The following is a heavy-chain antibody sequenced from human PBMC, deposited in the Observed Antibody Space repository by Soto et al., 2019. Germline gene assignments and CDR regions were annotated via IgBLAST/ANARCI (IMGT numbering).Heavy chain of an antibody. Sequence: PSETLSLTCTVAGCSISSSSYSWGWIRQPPGKGLEWIGSIFYSGSTYYNPSLKSRVTISVDTSKNQFSLKLSSVTAADTAVYYCARHLTYCSAGSCYSDFPYYGMDVWGQGTTVT. CDR1: GCSISSSSYS. D-gene: IGHD2-15*01. J-gene: IGHJ6*02. CDR2: IFYSGST. V-gene: IGHV4-39*01. CDR3: ARHLTYCSAGSCYSDFPYYGMDV.